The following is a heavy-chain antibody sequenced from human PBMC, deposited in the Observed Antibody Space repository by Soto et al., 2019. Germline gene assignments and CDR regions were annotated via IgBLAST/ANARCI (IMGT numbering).Heavy chain of an antibody. CDR2: IIPYYNTL. Sequence: QAQVVQSGAEVRKPGSSVKLSCKASEGTFNSYAIAWVRQAPGQGLEWMGGIIPYYNTLHYAQKFQDRVTITAADSATTVYMELSSLRSDYTAVYFCASGASRWYPYFVDSWAQGTLVSFSS. D-gene: IGHD6-13*01. CDR1: EGTFNSYA. V-gene: IGHV1-69*01. CDR3: ASGASRWYPYFVDS. J-gene: IGHJ4*02.